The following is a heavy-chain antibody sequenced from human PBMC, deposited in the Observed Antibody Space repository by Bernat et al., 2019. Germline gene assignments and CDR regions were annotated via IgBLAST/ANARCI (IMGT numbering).Heavy chain of an antibody. CDR1: GFTFSSHA. CDR3: AKEECSGGACYATDY. D-gene: IGHD2-15*01. CDR2: SSESGDRT. V-gene: IGHV3-23*01. Sequence: EVRLLESGGGLVQPGGSLRLSCAASGFTFSSHAMNWVRQGPGKGLEWVSRSSESGDRTDYADSVEGRFTTSRDNSKNTLDLQMNSLRAEDTAVYYCAKEECSGGACYATDYWGQGTLVTVSS. J-gene: IGHJ4*02.